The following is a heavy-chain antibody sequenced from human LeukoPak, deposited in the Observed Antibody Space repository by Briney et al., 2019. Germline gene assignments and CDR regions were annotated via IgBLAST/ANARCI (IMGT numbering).Heavy chain of an antibody. CDR2: ISSSSSYI. J-gene: IGHJ3*02. CDR3: AASGRRSRFDAFDI. V-gene: IGHV3-21*01. D-gene: IGHD6-25*01. CDR1: GFTFSSYS. Sequence: PGGSLRLSCAASGFTFSSYSMNWVRQAPGKGLEWVSSISSSSSYIYYADSVKGRFTISRDNAKNSLYLQMNSLRAEDTAVYYCAASGRRSRFDAFDIWGQGTMVTVSS.